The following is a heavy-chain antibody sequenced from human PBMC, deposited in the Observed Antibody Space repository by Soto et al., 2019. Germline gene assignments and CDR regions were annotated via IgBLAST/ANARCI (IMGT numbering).Heavy chain of an antibody. V-gene: IGHV4-34*01. J-gene: IGHJ6*03. Sequence: QVQLQQWGAGLLKPSETLSLTCAVYGGSFSGYYWSWIRQPPGKGLEWIGEINHSGSTNYNPSLKSRVTISVDTSKNQFSLKLSSVTAADTAVYYCARGLKLLWGRYYYYYMDVWGKGTTVTVSS. CDR2: INHSGST. D-gene: IGHD2-2*01. CDR3: ARGLKLLWGRYYYYYMDV. CDR1: GGSFSGYY.